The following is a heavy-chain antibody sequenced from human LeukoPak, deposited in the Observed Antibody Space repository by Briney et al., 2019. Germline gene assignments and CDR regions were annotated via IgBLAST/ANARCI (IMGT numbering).Heavy chain of an antibody. CDR2: ISASNGNT. V-gene: IGHV1-18*04. CDR3: ARDSRYTFGGVMGDY. CDR1: GYSFTSYW. J-gene: IGHJ4*02. Sequence: GESLKISCKGSGYSFTSYWISWVRQAPGQGLEWMGWISASNGNTNYPQKLYDRVTMTTDTSTSTAYMELRSLRSDDTALYYCARDSRYTFGGVMGDYWGQGTLVTVSS. D-gene: IGHD3-16*01.